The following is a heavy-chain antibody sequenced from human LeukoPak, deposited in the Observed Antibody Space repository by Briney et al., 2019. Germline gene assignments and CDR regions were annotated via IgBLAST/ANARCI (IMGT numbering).Heavy chain of an antibody. D-gene: IGHD2-15*01. CDR3: AGPPGSDY. CDR1: GFTFSSYA. CDR2: ISYDGSNK. Sequence: GGSLRLSCAASGFTFSSYAMHWVRQAPGEGLEWVAVISYDGSNKYYADSVKGRFTISRDNSKNTLYLQMNSLRAEDTAVYYCAGPPGSDYWGQGTLVTVSS. V-gene: IGHV3-30-3*01. J-gene: IGHJ4*02.